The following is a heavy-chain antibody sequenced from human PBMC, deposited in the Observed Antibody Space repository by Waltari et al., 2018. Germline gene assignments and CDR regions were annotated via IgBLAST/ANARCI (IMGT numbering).Heavy chain of an antibody. V-gene: IGHV4-59*11. CDR1: GGSISSHY. Sequence: QVQLQESGPGLVKPSETLSLTCTVSGGSISSHYWSWIRPPPGKGLEWTGYIYYSGTTNYNPSLKSRVTISVDTSKNQFSLKLSSVTAADTAVYYCARQRGVAPYYFDYWGQGTLVTVSS. D-gene: IGHD2-15*01. J-gene: IGHJ4*02. CDR3: ARQRGVAPYYFDY. CDR2: IYYSGTT.